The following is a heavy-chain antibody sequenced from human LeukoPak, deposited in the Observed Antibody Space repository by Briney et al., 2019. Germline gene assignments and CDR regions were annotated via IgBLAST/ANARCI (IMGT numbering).Heavy chain of an antibody. CDR1: GYTFTGYY. V-gene: IGHV1-2*06. Sequence: ASVKVSCKASGYTFTGYYIHWVRQAPGQGLEWMGRINPNSGGTNYAQKFQGRVTMTRDTSISTAYMELSRLRSDDTAVYYCARGDYDYVWGSYVFDYWGQGTLVTVSS. D-gene: IGHD3-16*01. J-gene: IGHJ4*02. CDR2: INPNSGGT. CDR3: ARGDYDYVWGSYVFDY.